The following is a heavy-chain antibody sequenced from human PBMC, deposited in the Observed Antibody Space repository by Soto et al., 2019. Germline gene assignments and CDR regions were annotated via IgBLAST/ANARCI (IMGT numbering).Heavy chain of an antibody. Sequence: QVQMVQSATEVKRPGASVTVSCKASGYTFTSYGIRWVRQAPGQGREWMGWISAYYGDTKYAPEVQGRVTLTRDISTNTAYMELRNLRSDYTAMYFGERESEPMRTTVTLAYWGQGTLVSVSS. D-gene: IGHD1-1*01. CDR3: ERESEPMRTTVTLAY. CDR2: ISAYYGDT. J-gene: IGHJ4*02. CDR1: GYTFTSYG. V-gene: IGHV1-18*01.